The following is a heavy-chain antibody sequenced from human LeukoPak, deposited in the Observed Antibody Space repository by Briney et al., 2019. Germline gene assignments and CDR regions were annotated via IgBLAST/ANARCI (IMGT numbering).Heavy chain of an antibody. V-gene: IGHV4-34*01. J-gene: IGHJ6*02. Sequence: PSETLSLTCAVYGGSFSGYYWSWIRQPPGKGLEWIGEINHSGSTNYNPSLKSRVTMSVDTSKNQFSLKLSSVTAADTAVYYCARDSLYYYDSSYGMDVWGQGTTVTVSS. CDR3: ARDSLYYYDSSYGMDV. CDR2: INHSGST. D-gene: IGHD3-22*01. CDR1: GGSFSGYY.